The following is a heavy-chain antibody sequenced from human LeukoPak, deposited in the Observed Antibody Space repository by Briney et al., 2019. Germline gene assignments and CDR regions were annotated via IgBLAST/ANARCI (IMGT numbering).Heavy chain of an antibody. CDR3: ARGQLLPGPFDY. D-gene: IGHD1-1*01. CDR2: ISYDGSNK. J-gene: IGHJ4*02. CDR1: GFTFSSYA. V-gene: IGHV3-30*14. Sequence: GRSLRLSCAASGFTFSSYAMHWVRQAPGKGLEWVAVISYDGSNKYYADSVKGRFTISRDNSKSILYLQMNSLRAEDTAVYYCARGQLLPGPFDYWGQGTLVTVSS.